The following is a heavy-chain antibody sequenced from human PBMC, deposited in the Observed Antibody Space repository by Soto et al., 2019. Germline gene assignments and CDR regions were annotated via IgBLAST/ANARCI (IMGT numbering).Heavy chain of an antibody. CDR2: ISAYNGNT. V-gene: IGHV1-18*01. CDR1: GYTFTSYG. CDR3: ARFGTQAPDYYYHGMDV. Sequence: GASVKVSCKASGYTFTSYGISWVRQAPGQGLEWMGWISAYNGNTNYAQKLQGRVAMTTDTSTSTAYMELRSLRSDDTAVYYCARFGTQAPDYYYHGMDVWGQGTTVTVSS. D-gene: IGHD1-1*01. J-gene: IGHJ6*02.